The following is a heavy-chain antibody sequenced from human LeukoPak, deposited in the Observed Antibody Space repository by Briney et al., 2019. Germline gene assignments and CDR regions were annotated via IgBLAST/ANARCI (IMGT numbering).Heavy chain of an antibody. J-gene: IGHJ6*03. D-gene: IGHD2-2*01. CDR1: GYTLTELS. CDR3: ATGLPVVPAAWYYYYYYMDV. V-gene: IGHV1-24*01. Sequence: ASVKVSCKVSGYTLTELSMHWVRQAPGKGLKWMGGFDPEDGETIYAQKFQGRVTMTEDTSTDTAYMELSSLRSEDTAVYYCATGLPVVPAAWYYYYYYMDVWGKGTTVTVSS. CDR2: FDPEDGET.